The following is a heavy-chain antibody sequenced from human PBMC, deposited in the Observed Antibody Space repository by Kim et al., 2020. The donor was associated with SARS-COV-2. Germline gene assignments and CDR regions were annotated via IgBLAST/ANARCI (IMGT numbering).Heavy chain of an antibody. J-gene: IGHJ3*02. Sequence: GRFTISGDNSKNTLYLQMNSLRAEDTAVYYCARGEIVVVVAAMRSGAFDIWGQGTMVTVSS. V-gene: IGHV3-30*01. CDR3: ARGEIVVVVAAMRSGAFDI. D-gene: IGHD2-15*01.